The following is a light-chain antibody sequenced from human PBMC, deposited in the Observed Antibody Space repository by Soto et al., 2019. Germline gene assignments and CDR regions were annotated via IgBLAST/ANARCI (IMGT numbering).Light chain of an antibody. CDR2: DAS. Sequence: LPLSPETPASPPWRASQSVSSYLAWYQQKPGQAPRLLIYDASNRATGIPARFSGSGSGTDFTLTISSLEPEDFAVYYCQQRSNWPLVTFGGGTKVDI. V-gene: IGKV3-11*01. CDR3: QQRSNWPLVT. CDR1: QSVSSY. J-gene: IGKJ4*01.